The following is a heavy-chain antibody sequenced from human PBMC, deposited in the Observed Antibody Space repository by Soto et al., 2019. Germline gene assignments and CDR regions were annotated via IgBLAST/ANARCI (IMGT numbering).Heavy chain of an antibody. J-gene: IGHJ6*02. Sequence: QVQLVESGGGVVQPGRSLRLSCAASGFTFSSYAMHWVRQAPGKGLEWVAVISYDGSNKYYADSVKGRFTISRDNSKNTLYLQMNSLRAEDTAVYYCAREMATTGQMDVWGQGTTVTVSS. CDR2: ISYDGSNK. D-gene: IGHD5-12*01. CDR1: GFTFSSYA. V-gene: IGHV3-30-3*01. CDR3: AREMATTGQMDV.